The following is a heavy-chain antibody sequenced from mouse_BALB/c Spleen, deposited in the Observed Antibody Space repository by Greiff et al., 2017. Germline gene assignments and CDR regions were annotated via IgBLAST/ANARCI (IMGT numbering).Heavy chain of an antibody. CDR1: GDSITSGY. J-gene: IGHJ3*01. CDR2: ISYSGST. V-gene: IGHV3-8*02. CDR3: ARYGDYEYDGAWFAY. Sequence: VQLKESGPSLVKPSQTLSLTCSVTGDSITSGYWNWIRKFPGNKLEYMGYISYSGSTYYNPSLKSRISITRDTSKNQYYLQLNSVTTEDTATYYCARYGDYEYDGAWFAYWGQGTLVTVSA. D-gene: IGHD2-4*01.